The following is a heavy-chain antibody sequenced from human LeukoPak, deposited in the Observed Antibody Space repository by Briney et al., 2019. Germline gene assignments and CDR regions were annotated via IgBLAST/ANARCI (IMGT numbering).Heavy chain of an antibody. CDR2: IGAYNGDT. CDR3: TRDHCSGDNCPSFVY. D-gene: IGHD2-15*01. J-gene: IGHJ4*02. V-gene: IGHV1-18*04. Sequence: GASVKVSCKPSGYTFTSFGISWVRQAPGQGLEWMGWIGAYNGDTNYAQKFQGRVTMTTDTSTSTAYMDLRSLRSDDTAVYYCTRDHCSGDNCPSFVYWRQGTLVTVSS. CDR1: GYTFTSFG.